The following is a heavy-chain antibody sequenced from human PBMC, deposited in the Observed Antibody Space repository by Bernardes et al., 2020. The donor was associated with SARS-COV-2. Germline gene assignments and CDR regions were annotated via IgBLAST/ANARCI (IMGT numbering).Heavy chain of an antibody. CDR3: AHSLPSYYYVSSGPTTEENWFDP. CDR1: GFSLSTSGVG. D-gene: IGHD3-22*01. CDR2: IYWNDDK. Sequence: SGPTLVKPTQTLTLNCTFSGFSLSTSGVGVGWIRQPPGKALEWLALIYWNDDKRYSPSLKSRLTITKDTSKNQVVLTMTNMDPVDTATYYCAHSLPSYYYVSSGPTTEENWFDPWGQGTLVTVSS. J-gene: IGHJ5*02. V-gene: IGHV2-5*01.